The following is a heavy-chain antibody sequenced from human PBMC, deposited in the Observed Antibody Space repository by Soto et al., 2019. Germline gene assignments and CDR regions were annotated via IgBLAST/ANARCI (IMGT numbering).Heavy chain of an antibody. J-gene: IGHJ4*02. CDR3: ARGGYSYGYLQYYFDY. CDR1: GYSFTSYW. Sequence: GESLKISCKGSGYSFTSYWISWVRQMPGKGLEWMGIIYPGDSDTRYSPSFQGQVTISADKSISTAYLQWSSLKASDTAMYYCARGGYSYGYLQYYFDYWGQGTLVTVSS. CDR2: IYPGDSDT. D-gene: IGHD5-18*01. V-gene: IGHV5-51*01.